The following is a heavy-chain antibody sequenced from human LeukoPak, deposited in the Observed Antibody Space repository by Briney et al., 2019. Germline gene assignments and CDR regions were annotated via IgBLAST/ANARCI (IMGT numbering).Heavy chain of an antibody. Sequence: PGGSLRLSCAASGFTYTNYWVSWFRQAPGKGLEWVANIKQDGSEKYYVDSVKGRFTISRDNAKNSLYLQMNSLRAEDTAVYYCARDNRRFGWIGDYFDYWGQGTLVTVSS. V-gene: IGHV3-7*01. CDR2: IKQDGSEK. J-gene: IGHJ4*02. CDR1: GFTYTNYW. D-gene: IGHD3-10*01. CDR3: ARDNRRFGWIGDYFDY.